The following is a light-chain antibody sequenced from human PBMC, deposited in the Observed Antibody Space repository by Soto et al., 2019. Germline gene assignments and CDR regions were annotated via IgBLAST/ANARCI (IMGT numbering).Light chain of an antibody. CDR1: QSVNSRY. V-gene: IGKV3D-20*02. CDR2: GAS. Sequence: IVLTTSPGTQCLAAGGRATLSSCGIQSVNSRYLAWDQQKRGQAPRLLIYGASSRAPGIPARVSCSRAGTDFTLTIGSLEPEDFAVYDLQHRSTGPPWTFGQGTKVDIK. J-gene: IGKJ1*01. CDR3: QHRSTGPPWT.